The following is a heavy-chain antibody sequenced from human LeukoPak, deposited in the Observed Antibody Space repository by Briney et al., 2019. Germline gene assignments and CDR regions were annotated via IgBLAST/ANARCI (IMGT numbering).Heavy chain of an antibody. CDR3: ARSTDYGDYVDY. V-gene: IGHV3-21*01. CDR1: GFTFSSYS. Sequence: GGSLRLSCAASGFTFSSYSMNWVRQAPGKWLEWVSSISSSSSYIYYADSVKGRFTISRDNAKNSLYLQMNSLRAEDTAVYYCARSTDYGDYVDYWGQGTLVTVSS. CDR2: ISSSSSYI. J-gene: IGHJ4*02. D-gene: IGHD4-17*01.